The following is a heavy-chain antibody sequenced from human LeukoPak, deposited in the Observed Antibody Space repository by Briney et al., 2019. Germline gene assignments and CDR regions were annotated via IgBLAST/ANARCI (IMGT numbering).Heavy chain of an antibody. CDR2: ISTYIDNI. CDR3: ALIMVRGVIMDTFDI. CDR1: GYTFTSYG. J-gene: IGHJ3*02. V-gene: IGHV1-18*01. D-gene: IGHD3-10*01. Sequence: GASVKVSCKASGYTFTSYGISWVRQAPGQGLEWMGWISTYIDNINFVQKFQGRVTMTTDTSTSTAYMELRSLRSDDTAVYYCALIMVRGVIMDTFDIWGQGTMVTASS.